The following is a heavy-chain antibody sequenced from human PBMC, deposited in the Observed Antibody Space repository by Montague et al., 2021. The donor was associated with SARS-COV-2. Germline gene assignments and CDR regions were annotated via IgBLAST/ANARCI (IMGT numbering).Heavy chain of an antibody. J-gene: IGHJ2*01. Sequence: TLSLTCTVSGGSITSGGYYWTWIRQHPGKGLEWIGYTYHTGSTYYNPSLQSRLRTSVDTTKNEFSLTLTSVTAADTAIYYCARDRGWGSRGAGYIDLWGRGTTVTVSS. CDR3: ARDRGWGSRGAGYIDL. D-gene: IGHD2-21*01. V-gene: IGHV4-31*03. CDR2: TYHTGST. CDR1: GGSITSGGYY.